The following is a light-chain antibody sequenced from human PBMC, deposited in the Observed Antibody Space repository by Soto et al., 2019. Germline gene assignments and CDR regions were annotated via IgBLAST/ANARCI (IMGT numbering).Light chain of an antibody. CDR2: DVT. CDR1: SSDVGGYNF. CDR3: NSYTTSGAVV. Sequence: QSALTQPASVSGSPGQSITISCTGTSSDVGGYNFVSWYQQYPGNAPKLIIYDVTSRPSGVSNRFSGSKSGNAASLTISALQAEDEALYYCNSYTTSGAVVFGGGTKLTVL. J-gene: IGLJ3*02. V-gene: IGLV2-14*03.